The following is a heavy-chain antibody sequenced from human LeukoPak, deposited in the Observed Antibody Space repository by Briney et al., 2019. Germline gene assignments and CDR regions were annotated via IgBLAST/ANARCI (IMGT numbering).Heavy chain of an antibody. J-gene: IGHJ4*02. V-gene: IGHV1-69*04. D-gene: IGHD3-22*01. CDR2: IIPILGIA. Sequence: SVKVSCKASGGTFSSYAISWVRQAPGQGPEWMGRIIPILGIANYAQKFQGRVTITADKSTSTAYMELSSLRSEDTAVYYCARSQGLYYYDSSGYFPFDYWGQGTLVTVSS. CDR1: GGTFSSYA. CDR3: ARSQGLYYYDSSGYFPFDY.